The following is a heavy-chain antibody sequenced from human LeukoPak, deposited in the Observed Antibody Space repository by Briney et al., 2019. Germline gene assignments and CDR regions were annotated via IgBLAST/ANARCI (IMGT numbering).Heavy chain of an antibody. CDR3: ARLSGSASPHYFDC. CDR1: GYTFTGYY. V-gene: IGHV1-2*02. CDR2: INPSSGEA. J-gene: IGHJ4*02. Sequence: GASVKVSCKASGYTFTGYYLHWVRQAPGQGLEWMGWINPSSGEANYAQRFQDRVTMTWDTSISTAYMELSSLRSDDTAVFYCARLSGSASPHYFDCWGQGTLLTVAS. D-gene: IGHD6-19*01.